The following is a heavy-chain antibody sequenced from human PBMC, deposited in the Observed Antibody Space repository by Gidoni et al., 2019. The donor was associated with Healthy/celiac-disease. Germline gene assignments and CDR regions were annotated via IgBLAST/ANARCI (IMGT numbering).Heavy chain of an antibody. V-gene: IGHV3-15*01. CDR3: TTLFLEWSS. CDR1: GFTFSNAW. J-gene: IGHJ4*02. D-gene: IGHD3-3*01. CDR2: IKSKTAGGTT. Sequence: EVQLVESGGGLVKPGGSLRLSCSAAGFTFSNAWMNWVRQAPGKGLEWVGRIKSKTAGGTTDYAAPVKGRFTISRDDSKNTLYLQMNSLKTEDTAVYYCTTLFLEWSSWGQGTLVTVSS.